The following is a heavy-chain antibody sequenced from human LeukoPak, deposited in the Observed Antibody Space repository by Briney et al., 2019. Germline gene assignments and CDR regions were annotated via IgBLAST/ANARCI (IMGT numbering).Heavy chain of an antibody. CDR1: GFTFSSYS. J-gene: IGHJ4*02. Sequence: KPGGSLRLSYAASGFTFSSYSINWVRQAPGKGLEWVSSISSGSSYIYYADSVKGRFTISRDNAKNSLYLQMNSLRAEDTAVYYCARDRPGITGTTLPDYWGQRTLVTVSS. D-gene: IGHD1-20*01. CDR2: ISSGSSYI. V-gene: IGHV3-21*01. CDR3: ARDRPGITGTTLPDY.